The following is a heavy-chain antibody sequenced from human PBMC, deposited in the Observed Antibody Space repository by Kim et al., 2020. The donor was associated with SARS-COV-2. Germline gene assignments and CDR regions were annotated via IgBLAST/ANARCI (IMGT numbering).Heavy chain of an antibody. CDR2: VYNDGTT. Sequence: SETLSLTCTVSSGSVSYDFWSWIRQPPGKGLEWIGYVYNDGTTSYNPSLRGRLTISLDMSKDQFSLKLISVTAADTAVYYCSRLSNSNSTVRYFYFD. CDR3: SRLSNSNSTVRYFYFD. J-gene: IGHJ2*01. V-gene: IGHV4-4*09. D-gene: IGHD3-22*01. CDR1: SGSVSYDF.